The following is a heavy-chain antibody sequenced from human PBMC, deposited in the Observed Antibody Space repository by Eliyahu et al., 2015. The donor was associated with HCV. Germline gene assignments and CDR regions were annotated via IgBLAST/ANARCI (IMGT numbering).Heavy chain of an antibody. CDR1: GFTFSSYS. V-gene: IGHV3-21*01. Sequence: EVQLVESGGGLVKPGGSLRLSCAASGFTFSSYSMNWVRQAPGKGLEWVSSISSSSSYIYYADSVKGRFTISRDNAKNSLYLQMNSLRAEDTAVYYCARSGYCSGGSCYDYWGQGTLVTVSS. CDR3: ARSGYCSGGSCYDY. CDR2: ISSSSSYI. J-gene: IGHJ4*02. D-gene: IGHD2-15*01.